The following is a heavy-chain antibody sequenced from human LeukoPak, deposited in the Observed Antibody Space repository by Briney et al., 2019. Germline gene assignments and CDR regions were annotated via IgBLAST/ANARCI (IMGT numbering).Heavy chain of an antibody. V-gene: IGHV4-30-4*01. CDR2: IYNRGST. CDR3: ARRTGDDAFDI. D-gene: IGHD7-27*01. CDR1: GGSISSGDYY. Sequence: SETLSLTCTVSGGSISSGDYYWSWIRQPPGKGLEWIGYIYNRGSTNYNPSLKSRVTISVDTSKNQFSLKLSSVTAADTAVYYCARRTGDDAFDIWGQGTMVTVSS. J-gene: IGHJ3*02.